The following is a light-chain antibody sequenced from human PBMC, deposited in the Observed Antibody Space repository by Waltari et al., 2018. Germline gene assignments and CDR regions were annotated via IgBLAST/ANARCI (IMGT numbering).Light chain of an antibody. J-gene: IGLJ3*02. CDR1: SRDVGGYNY. CDR2: GVN. V-gene: IGLV2-14*03. CDR3: TSYTSSDSWV. Sequence: QSALTQPASVSGSPGQSITISRTGTSRDVGGYNYVSWYKQHPNRAPQLMIYGVNKRPSGVSVRFSGSKSDNTASLTISGLQADDEADYYCTSYTSSDSWVFGGGTKLTVL.